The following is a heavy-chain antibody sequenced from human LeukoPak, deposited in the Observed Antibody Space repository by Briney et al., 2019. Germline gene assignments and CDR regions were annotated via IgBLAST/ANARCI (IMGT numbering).Heavy chain of an antibody. V-gene: IGHV3-23*01. Sequence: GGSLRLSCAASGFTFSDYYMSWIRQAPGKGLEWVSGISGSGGATYYADSVKGRFTVSRDDPHNTLYLQMNSVRAEDTAVYFCARGGVDHYGSGTYYLMYYFDHWGQGALVTVSS. CDR3: ARGGVDHYGSGTYYLMYYFDH. J-gene: IGHJ4*02. CDR1: GFTFSDYY. D-gene: IGHD3-10*01. CDR2: ISGSGGAT.